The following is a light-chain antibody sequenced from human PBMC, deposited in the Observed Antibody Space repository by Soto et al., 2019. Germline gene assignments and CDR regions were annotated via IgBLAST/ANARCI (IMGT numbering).Light chain of an antibody. V-gene: IGLV1-40*01. CDR1: SSNIGAGYH. J-gene: IGLJ2*01. CDR3: QSYDNNLSGHVV. Sequence: QPVLTQPPSVSGAPGQRVTISCTGSSSNIGAGYHVHWYQQLPGTAPKLLIYGNNNRPSGVPDRFSGSKSGTSASLAITGLQAEDEADYYCQSYDNNLSGHVVLGGGTKVTVL. CDR2: GNN.